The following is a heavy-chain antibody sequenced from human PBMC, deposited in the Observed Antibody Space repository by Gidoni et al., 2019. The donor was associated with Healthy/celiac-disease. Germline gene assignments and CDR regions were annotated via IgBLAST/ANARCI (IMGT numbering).Heavy chain of an antibody. CDR3: ARDRSSYYYDSSGYPPFDI. Sequence: QVQLVQSGAEVKTPGSSVKVSCKASGGTFSSYAISWVRQAPGQGLEWMGGIIPIFGTANDAQKFQGRVTITADKSTSTAYMELSSLRSEDTAVYYCARDRSSYYYDSSGYPPFDIWGQGTMVTVSS. CDR2: IIPIFGTA. CDR1: GGTFSSYA. D-gene: IGHD3-22*01. J-gene: IGHJ3*02. V-gene: IGHV1-69*06.